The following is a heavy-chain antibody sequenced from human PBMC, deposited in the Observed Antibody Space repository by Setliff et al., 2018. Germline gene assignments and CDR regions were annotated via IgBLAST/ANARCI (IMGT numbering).Heavy chain of an antibody. CDR1: GYSFTSYW. D-gene: IGHD4-17*01. J-gene: IGHJ4*02. CDR2: IYPGDSDT. V-gene: IGHV5-51*01. Sequence: PGESLKISCKGSGYSFTSYWIGWVRQMPGKGLEWMGIIYPGDSDTRYSPSFQGQVTISADKSISTAFLQWNNLKASDTAVYYCARLGPTVTSWEDYWGQGTLVTVSS. CDR3: ARLGPTVTSWEDY.